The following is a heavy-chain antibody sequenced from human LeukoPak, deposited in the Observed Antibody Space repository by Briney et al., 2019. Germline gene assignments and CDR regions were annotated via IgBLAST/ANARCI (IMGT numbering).Heavy chain of an antibody. CDR2: SRNKPNYYTT. Sequence: GGSLRLSCAASGLTFSSHWMHWVRQAPGKGLEWVGRSRNKPNYYTTEYAASVKGRFTISRDDSKNSLYLQLNSLKAEDTAVYYCAKGVGGLLDYWGQGTLVTVSS. CDR3: AKGVGGLLDY. D-gene: IGHD2/OR15-2a*01. J-gene: IGHJ4*02. V-gene: IGHV3-72*01. CDR1: GLTFSSHW.